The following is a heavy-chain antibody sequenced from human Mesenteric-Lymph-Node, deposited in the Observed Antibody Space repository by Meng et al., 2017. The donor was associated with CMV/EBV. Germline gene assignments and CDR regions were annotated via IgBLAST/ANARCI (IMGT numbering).Heavy chain of an antibody. J-gene: IGHJ4*02. CDR1: GFTFSNYG. CDR3: ARDYGAEAGTGN. Sequence: GESLKISCSGSGFTFSNYGVNWVRPAAGEGLEWVSAITSSGSFIYYGDSVKGRFTISRDNTKNALYPQMDSLRADDTAEYYCARDYGAEAGTGNWGQGTLVTVSS. D-gene: IGHD6-19*01. V-gene: IGHV3-21*01. CDR2: ITSSGSFI.